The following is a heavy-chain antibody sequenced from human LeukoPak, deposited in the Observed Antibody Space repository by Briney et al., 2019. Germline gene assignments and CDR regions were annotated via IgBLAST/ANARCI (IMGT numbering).Heavy chain of an antibody. CDR3: ARDRGYDSSGFDY. Sequence: QSGGSLRLSCAASGFTFSSYAMHWVRLAPGKGLEWVAVISYDGNNKHYVDSVKGRFTISRDNAKNSLYLQMNSLRAEDTAVYYCARDRGYDSSGFDYWGQGTLVTVSS. CDR2: ISYDGNNK. CDR1: GFTFSSYA. J-gene: IGHJ4*02. V-gene: IGHV3-30-3*01. D-gene: IGHD3-22*01.